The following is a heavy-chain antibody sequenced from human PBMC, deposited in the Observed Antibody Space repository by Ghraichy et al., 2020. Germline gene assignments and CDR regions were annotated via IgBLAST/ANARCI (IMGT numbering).Heavy chain of an antibody. V-gene: IGHV4-4*07. J-gene: IGHJ6*03. Sequence: SQTLSLTCTVSGGSISSYYWSWIRQPAGKGLEWIGRIYTSGSTNYNPSLKSRVTMSVDTSKNQFSLKLSSVTAADTAVYYFARSEPGDPTYYDFWSGYFRYYYYYMDVWGKGTTVTVSS. CDR2: IYTSGST. CDR3: ARSEPGDPTYYDFWSGYFRYYYYYMDV. CDR1: GGSISSYY. D-gene: IGHD3-3*01.